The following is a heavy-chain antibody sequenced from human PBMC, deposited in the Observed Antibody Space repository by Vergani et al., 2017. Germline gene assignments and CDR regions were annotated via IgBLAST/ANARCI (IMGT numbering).Heavy chain of an antibody. J-gene: IGHJ6*02. Sequence: EVQLVESGGGLVKPGGSLRLSCAASGFTFSSYSMNWVRQAPGKGLEWGSSISSSSSYIYYADSVKSRFTITRDNAKNSLYLQMNSLRDEDTAVYYCAREEDGYAYGMDVWGQGTTVTVSS. CDR1: GFTFSSYS. V-gene: IGHV3-21*01. CDR3: AREEDGYAYGMDV. D-gene: IGHD5-24*01. CDR2: ISSSSSYI.